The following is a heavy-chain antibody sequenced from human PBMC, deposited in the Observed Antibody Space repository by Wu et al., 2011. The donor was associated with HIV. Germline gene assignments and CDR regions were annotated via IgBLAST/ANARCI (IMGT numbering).Heavy chain of an antibody. CDR1: GYTFTSYD. D-gene: IGHD3-22*01. CDR2: IIPIFGTA. J-gene: IGHJ5*02. Sequence: QVQLAQSGAEVKKPGASVKVSCKASGYTFTSYDINWVRQAPGQGLEWMGGIIPIFGTANYAQKFQGRVTITTDESTSTAYMELSSLRSEDTAVYYCARADYYDSSGYYFVYNWFDPWGQGTLVTVSS. V-gene: IGHV1-69*01. CDR3: ARADYYDSSGYYFVYNWFDP.